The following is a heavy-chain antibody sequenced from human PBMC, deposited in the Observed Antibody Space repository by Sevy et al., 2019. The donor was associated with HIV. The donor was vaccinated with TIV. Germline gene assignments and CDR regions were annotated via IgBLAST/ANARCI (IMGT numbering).Heavy chain of an antibody. D-gene: IGHD3-3*01. CDR1: GFTFSTYG. V-gene: IGHV3-30*02. CDR3: AEGPRPSHRITTFGGVDYFEY. CDR2: IRYDESEQ. J-gene: IGHJ4*02. Sequence: GGSLRLSCAASGFTFSTYGMHWVRQAPGKGLEWVAFIRYDESEQYCADSVKGRCTISRDNSKSTLYLRLSSLRDEDTAGDLCAEGPRPSHRITTFGGVDYFEYWGQGTLVTVSS.